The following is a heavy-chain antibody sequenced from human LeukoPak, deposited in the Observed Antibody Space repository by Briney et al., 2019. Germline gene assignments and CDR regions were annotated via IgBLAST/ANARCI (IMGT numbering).Heavy chain of an antibody. CDR3: ARQLYSDSSA. V-gene: IGHV4-38-2*01. Sequence: SETLSLTCDVSDFSIITTYYWGWIRQPPGKGLEWIGNVFHSGSTYYNPSLKSQVTISVDKSKNQFSLKLRSVTAADTAVYYCARQLYSDSSAWGQGTMVTVSS. CDR1: DFSIITTYY. J-gene: IGHJ3*01. D-gene: IGHD3-22*01. CDR2: VFHSGST.